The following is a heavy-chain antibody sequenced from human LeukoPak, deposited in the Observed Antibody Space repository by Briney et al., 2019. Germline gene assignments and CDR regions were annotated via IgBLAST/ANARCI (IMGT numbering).Heavy chain of an antibody. D-gene: IGHD3-22*01. J-gene: IGHJ4*02. CDR3: ASPVRLGWDYYDSSGYFAY. Sequence: GGSLRLSCAASGFTFSTHAMHWVRQAPGKGLEWVAAISFDGDNKCYADSVKGRFTISRGNSNNSLYLQMSSPRAEDTAVYYCASPVRLGWDYYDSSGYFAYWGQGTLVTVSS. V-gene: IGHV3-30*04. CDR1: GFTFSTHA. CDR2: ISFDGDNK.